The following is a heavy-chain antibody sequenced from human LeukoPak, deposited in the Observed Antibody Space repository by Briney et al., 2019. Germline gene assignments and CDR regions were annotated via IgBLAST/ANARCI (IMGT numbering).Heavy chain of an antibody. Sequence: GASVKVSCKASGYTFTSYYMHWVRQAPGQGLEWMGLINPSGGSTSYAQKFQGRVTMTRDTSTSTVYMELSSLRSEDTAVYYCARADIVVVVADGGGWFDPWGQGTLVTVSS. J-gene: IGHJ5*02. CDR2: INPSGGST. CDR3: ARADIVVVVADGGGWFDP. V-gene: IGHV1-46*01. CDR1: GYTFTSYY. D-gene: IGHD2-15*01.